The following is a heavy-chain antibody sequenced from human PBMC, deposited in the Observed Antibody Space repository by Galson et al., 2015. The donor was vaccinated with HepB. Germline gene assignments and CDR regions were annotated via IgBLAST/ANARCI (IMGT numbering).Heavy chain of an antibody. Sequence: QSGAEVKKPGESLRISCKASGYTFTSYAMHWVRQAPGQRLEWMGWINAGNGNTKYSQKFQGRVTITRDTSASTAYMELSSLRSEDTAVYYCAGIAAAVNWFDPWGQGTLVTVSS. V-gene: IGHV1-3*01. CDR1: GYTFTSYA. CDR2: INAGNGNT. CDR3: AGIAAAVNWFDP. D-gene: IGHD6-13*01. J-gene: IGHJ5*02.